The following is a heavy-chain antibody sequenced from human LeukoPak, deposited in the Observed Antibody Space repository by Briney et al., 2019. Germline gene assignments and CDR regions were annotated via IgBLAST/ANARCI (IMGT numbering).Heavy chain of an antibody. Sequence: SGPTLVKPTQTLTLTCTFSGFSLTTTGVGVGWIRQPRGKALEWLALIYWDDDKRYSPSLKSRLTITKDTSKNQVVLTMTNMDPVDTATYYCAHVDTAMVNFDYWGQGTLVTVSS. J-gene: IGHJ4*02. D-gene: IGHD5-18*01. CDR2: IYWDDDK. V-gene: IGHV2-5*02. CDR1: GFSLTTTGVG. CDR3: AHVDTAMVNFDY.